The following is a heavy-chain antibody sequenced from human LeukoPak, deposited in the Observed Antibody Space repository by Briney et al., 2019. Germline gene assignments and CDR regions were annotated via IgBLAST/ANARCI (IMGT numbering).Heavy chain of an antibody. D-gene: IGHD3-10*01. J-gene: IGHJ4*02. CDR2: ISSSSSYT. CDR1: GFTFSDHY. Sequence: GGSLRLSCAASGFTFSDHYMDWARQAPGKGLEWVSYISSSSSYTNYADSVKGRFTISRDNAKNSLYLQMNSLRAEDTAVYYCARVRSRFGLAFDYWGQGTLVTVSS. CDR3: ARVRSRFGLAFDY. V-gene: IGHV3-11*06.